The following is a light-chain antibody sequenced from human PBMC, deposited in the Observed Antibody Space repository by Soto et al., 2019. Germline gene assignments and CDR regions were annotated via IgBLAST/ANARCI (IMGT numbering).Light chain of an antibody. CDR1: QSVSSSY. J-gene: IGKJ2*01. V-gene: IGKV3-20*01. CDR3: QQYGSSPQT. Sequence: EIVLTQSPGTLSLSPGERATLSCRASQSVSSSYLAWYQQKPGQAPRLLIYGASSRATGIPDRFSGSGSGTDFTLTISILEPEDFAVYYCQQYGSSPQTFGQGTQLEIK. CDR2: GAS.